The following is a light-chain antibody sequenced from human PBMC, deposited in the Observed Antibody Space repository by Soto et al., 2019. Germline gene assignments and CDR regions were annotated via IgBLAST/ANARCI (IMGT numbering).Light chain of an antibody. V-gene: IGKV1-5*03. Sequence: DIQMTQSAASLSASVGDRVTITCRASQSISSWLAWYQQKPGKAPTLLIYKESSLESGVPSRFSGSGSGTEFPLTISSLQPDDFATYYCQQYNSYTWTXGQGTKVDI. CDR2: KES. CDR3: QQYNSYTWT. CDR1: QSISSW. J-gene: IGKJ1*01.